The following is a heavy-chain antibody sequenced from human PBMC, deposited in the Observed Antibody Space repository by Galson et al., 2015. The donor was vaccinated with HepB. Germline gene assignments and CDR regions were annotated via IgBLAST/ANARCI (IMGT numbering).Heavy chain of an antibody. Sequence: SVKVSCKASGGTYASYSINWVRQAPGQGPEWMGSITPIVDLTKYAQRFQDRLTITADKSTSTAYMELSSLRSDDAAVYYCARDGYNPFDYWGQGTLVTVSS. CDR3: ARDGYNPFDY. D-gene: IGHD5-24*01. CDR2: ITPIVDLT. J-gene: IGHJ4*02. V-gene: IGHV1-69*04. CDR1: GGTYASYS.